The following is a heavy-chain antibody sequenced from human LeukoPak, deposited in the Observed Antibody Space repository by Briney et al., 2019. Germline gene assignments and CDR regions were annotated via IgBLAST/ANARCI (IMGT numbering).Heavy chain of an antibody. Sequence: SVKVSFKASGGTFSIYGISWVRQAPGQGLEWMGRIIPIFGTANYAQKFQGRVTITTDESTSTAYMELSSLRSEDTAVYYCASAPEYYDFWSGLGDWGQGTLVTVSS. V-gene: IGHV1-69*05. D-gene: IGHD3-3*01. CDR1: GGTFSIYG. CDR3: ASAPEYYDFWSGLGD. J-gene: IGHJ4*02. CDR2: IIPIFGTA.